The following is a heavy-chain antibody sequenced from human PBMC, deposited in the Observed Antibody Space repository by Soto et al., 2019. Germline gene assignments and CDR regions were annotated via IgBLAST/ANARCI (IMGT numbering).Heavy chain of an antibody. CDR3: AKDNEEGSSWVQDAFDI. D-gene: IGHD6-13*01. CDR2: ISGSGGST. V-gene: IGHV3-23*01. Sequence: GGSLRLSCAASGFTFSSYAMSWVRQAPGKGLEWVSAISGSGGSTYYADSVKGRFTISRDNSKNTLYLQMNSLRAEDTAVYYCAKDNEEGSSWVQDAFDIWGQGTMVTVSS. CDR1: GFTFSSYA. J-gene: IGHJ3*02.